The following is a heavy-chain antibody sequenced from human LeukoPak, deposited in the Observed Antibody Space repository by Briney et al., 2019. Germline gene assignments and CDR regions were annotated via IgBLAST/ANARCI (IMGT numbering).Heavy chain of an antibody. CDR3: ARDPAADRDY. V-gene: IGHV3-66*01. D-gene: IGHD6-13*01. Sequence: PGGSLRLSCAAFGFTVSSDYMSWVRQAPGKGLEWVSVIYSGGSTYYADSVKGRFTISRDNSKNTLYLQMNSLRAEDTAVYYCARDPAADRDYWGQGTLVTVSS. CDR2: IYSGGST. CDR1: GFTVSSDY. J-gene: IGHJ4*02.